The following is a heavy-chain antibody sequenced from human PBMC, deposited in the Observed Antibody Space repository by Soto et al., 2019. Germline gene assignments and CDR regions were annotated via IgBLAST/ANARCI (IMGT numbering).Heavy chain of an antibody. J-gene: IGHJ4*02. CDR3: AEGGGLPRYS. D-gene: IGHD5-12*01. Sequence: QLQLQESGSGLVKPSQTLSLTCAVSGGSISSGGYSWSWIRQPPGKGLEWIGYSYHSGSTYYNPSLKSRVTISVDRSKNQFSLTLSSVTAADKSVYYCAEGGGLPRYSWGQGTLVTVSS. V-gene: IGHV4-30-2*01. CDR1: GGSISSGGYS. CDR2: SYHSGST.